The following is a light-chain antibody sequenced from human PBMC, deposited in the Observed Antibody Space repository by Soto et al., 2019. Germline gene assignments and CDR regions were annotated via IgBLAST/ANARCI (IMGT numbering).Light chain of an antibody. CDR3: QQYNNYSGLT. Sequence: DIQMTQSPSTLSASVGDRVTITCRASQSINSWLAWYQQKPGKAPKLLIYKASSLESGVPSRFSGSGSGTEFTLTISSLQPDDFATYYCQQYNNYSGLTFGGGTKVEIK. CDR2: KAS. V-gene: IGKV1-5*03. CDR1: QSINSW. J-gene: IGKJ4*01.